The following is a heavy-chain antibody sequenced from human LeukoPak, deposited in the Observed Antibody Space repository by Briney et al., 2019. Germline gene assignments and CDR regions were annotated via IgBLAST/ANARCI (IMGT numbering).Heavy chain of an antibody. D-gene: IGHD3-16*01. CDR3: AREPYASEYFQH. Sequence: GGSLRLSCAASGFTFSSYSMNWVRQAAGKGLEWVSYISSSSSTIYYADSVKGRFTISRDNAKNSLYLQMNSLRAEDTAVYYCAREPYASEYFQHWGQGTLVTVSS. J-gene: IGHJ1*01. CDR1: GFTFSSYS. V-gene: IGHV3-48*01. CDR2: ISSSSSTI.